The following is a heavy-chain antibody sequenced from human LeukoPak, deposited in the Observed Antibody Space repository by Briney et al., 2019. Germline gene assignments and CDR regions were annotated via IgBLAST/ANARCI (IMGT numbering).Heavy chain of an antibody. Sequence: PGTSVKVSCKASGFTFTSSAMQWVRQARGQRLEWIGWIVVGSGNTNYAQKFQERVTITRDMSTSTAYMELSSLRSEDTAVYYCARGRKVVVTAIHSNYYYYGMDVWGQGTTVTVSS. D-gene: IGHD2-21*02. V-gene: IGHV1-58*02. CDR2: IVVGSGNT. J-gene: IGHJ6*02. CDR1: GFTFTSSA. CDR3: ARGRKVVVTAIHSNYYYYGMDV.